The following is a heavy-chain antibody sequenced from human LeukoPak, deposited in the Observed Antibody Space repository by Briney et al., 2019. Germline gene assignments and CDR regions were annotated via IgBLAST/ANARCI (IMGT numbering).Heavy chain of an antibody. D-gene: IGHD3-22*01. CDR2: ISVSGGGT. CDR1: GITLSNYG. V-gene: IGHV3-23*01. CDR3: AKRGVVIRVILVGFHKEAYYFDS. Sequence: PGGSLRLSCAVSGITLSNYGMSWVRQAPGKGLEWVAGISVSGGGTNYADSVKGRFTISRDNPKNTLYLQMNSLTVEDTAVYFCAKRGVVIRVILVGFHKEAYYFDSWGQGALVPSPQ. J-gene: IGHJ4*02.